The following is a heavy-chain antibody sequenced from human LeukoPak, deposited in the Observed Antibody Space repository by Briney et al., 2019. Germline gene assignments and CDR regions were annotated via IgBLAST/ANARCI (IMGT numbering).Heavy chain of an antibody. J-gene: IGHJ6*02. D-gene: IGHD2-8*02. Sequence: PGGSLRLSCAASGFTFSSYGMHWVRQAPGKGLEWVAVISYEGSNKYYADSVKGRFTISRDNSKNTLYLQMNSLRAEDTAVYYCARDLNCWGDRWECTGPYGMDVWGQGTTVTVSS. CDR3: ARDLNCWGDRWECTGPYGMDV. CDR1: GFTFSSYG. CDR2: ISYEGSNK. V-gene: IGHV3-30*03.